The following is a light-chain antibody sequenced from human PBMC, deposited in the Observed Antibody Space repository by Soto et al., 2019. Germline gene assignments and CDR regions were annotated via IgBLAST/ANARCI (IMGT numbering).Light chain of an antibody. CDR1: SANIGSNT. CDR2: SDD. J-gene: IGLJ1*01. Sequence: QSVLTQTPSASGTPGQRVTFSCFGSSANIGSNTVNWYQQLPGTAPKLLIYSDDQRPSGVPDRFSGSKSGTSASLAISGLQSEDEADYYCAAWDDSLNGHYVFGTGTKLTVL. CDR3: AAWDDSLNGHYV. V-gene: IGLV1-44*01.